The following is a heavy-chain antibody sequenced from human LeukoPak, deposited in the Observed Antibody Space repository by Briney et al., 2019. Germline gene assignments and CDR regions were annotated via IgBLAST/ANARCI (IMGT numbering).Heavy chain of an antibody. D-gene: IGHD7-27*01. CDR3: ARSTGDLDY. CDR1: GDSVPSNSAA. CDR2: TYYRSKWYN. J-gene: IGHJ4*02. Sequence: SQTLSLTCAISGDSVPSNSAAWHWIRQSPSRGLEWLGRTYYRSKWYNDYAVSVKSRITVNPDTSKNQFSLQLNSVIPEDTAVYYCARSTGDLDYWGQGTLVTVSS. V-gene: IGHV6-1*01.